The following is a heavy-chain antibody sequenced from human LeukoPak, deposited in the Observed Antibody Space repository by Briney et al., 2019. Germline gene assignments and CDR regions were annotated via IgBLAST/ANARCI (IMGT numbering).Heavy chain of an antibody. CDR3: AKQVGATGYFDY. D-gene: IGHD1-26*01. CDR1: GFAFSQFP. V-gene: IGHV3-30*18. J-gene: IGHJ4*02. CDR2: ISHDGGNK. Sequence: PGGSLRLSCVASGFAFSQFPVHWVRQAPGKRLEWVAFISHDGGNKKYGDSVKGRFTISRDNSKNTLYLQMNSLRAEDTAIYYCAKQVGATGYFDYWGQGTLVTVSS.